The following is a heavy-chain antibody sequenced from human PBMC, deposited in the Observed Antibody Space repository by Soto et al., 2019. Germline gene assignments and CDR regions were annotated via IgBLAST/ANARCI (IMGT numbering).Heavy chain of an antibody. CDR2: ISSSSSYI. CDR3: AREVLGYGGNTFDH. CDR1: GFTFSSYS. Sequence: GGSLRLSCAASGFTFSSYSMNWVRQAPGKGLEWVSSISSSSSYIYYADSVKGRFTISRDNAKNSLYLQMNSLRAEDTAVYYCAREVLGYGGNTFDHWGQGTLVTVSS. V-gene: IGHV3-21*01. D-gene: IGHD4-17*01. J-gene: IGHJ4*02.